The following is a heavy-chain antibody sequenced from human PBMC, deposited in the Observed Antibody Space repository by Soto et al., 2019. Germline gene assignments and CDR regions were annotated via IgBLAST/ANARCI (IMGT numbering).Heavy chain of an antibody. J-gene: IGHJ6*01. V-gene: IGHV1-3*01. D-gene: IGHD2-2*01. CDR2: TNAGNGNT. Sequence: RLEWMGWTNAGNGNTKYSQKFQGRVTITRDTSASTAYMELSSLRSEDTAVYYCARGGWEYQLLPYYYYHGMGVRGQGTMVSRSS. CDR3: ARGGWEYQLLPYYYYHGMGV.